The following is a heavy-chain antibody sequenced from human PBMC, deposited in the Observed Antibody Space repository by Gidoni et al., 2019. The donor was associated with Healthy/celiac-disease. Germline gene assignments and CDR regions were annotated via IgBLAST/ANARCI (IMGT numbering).Heavy chain of an antibody. Sequence: EVQLVESGGGLVKPGRSLRLSCTASGFTFGDYAMSWFRQAPGKGLEWVGFIRSKAYGGTTEYAASVKGRFTISRDDSKSIAYLQMNSLKTEDTAVYYCTSAIRGDYVPYYFDYWGQGTLVTVSS. CDR1: GFTFGDYA. V-gene: IGHV3-49*05. CDR2: IRSKAYGGTT. J-gene: IGHJ4*02. D-gene: IGHD4-17*01. CDR3: TSAIRGDYVPYYFDY.